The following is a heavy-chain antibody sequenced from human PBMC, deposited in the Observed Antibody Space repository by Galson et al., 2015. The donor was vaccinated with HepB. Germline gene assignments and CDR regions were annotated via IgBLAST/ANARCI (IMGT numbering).Heavy chain of an antibody. CDR1: GDTFNTYT. CDR3: AREVGRYYGSGSPGYFDY. Sequence: SVKVSCKASGDTFNTYTITWVRQAPGQGLEWMGRIIPILGLPRYAQKFQGRPTIIANKSTRTAYMELSSLTSEDTAGYYCAREVGRYYGSGSPGYFDYWGQGTLVSVSS. J-gene: IGHJ4*02. V-gene: IGHV1-69*04. CDR2: IIPILGLP. D-gene: IGHD3-10*01.